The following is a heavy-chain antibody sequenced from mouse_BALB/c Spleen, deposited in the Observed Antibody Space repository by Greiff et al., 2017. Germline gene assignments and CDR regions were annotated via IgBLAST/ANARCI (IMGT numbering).Heavy chain of an antibody. J-gene: IGHJ1*01. CDR3: ARIVGFTTVVDWYFDV. CDR1: GFSLSTSGMG. CDR2: IWWDDDK. Sequence: QVTLKVSGPGILQPSQTLSLTCSFSGFSLSTSGMGVGWIRQPSGKGLEWLAHIWWDDDKRYNPALKSRLTISKDTSSNQVFLKIASVDTADTATYYCARIVGFTTVVDWYFDVWGAGTTVTVSS. V-gene: IGHV8-8*01. D-gene: IGHD1-1*01.